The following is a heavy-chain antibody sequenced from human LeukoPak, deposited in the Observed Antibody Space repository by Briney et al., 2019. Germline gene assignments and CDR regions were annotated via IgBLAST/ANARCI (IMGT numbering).Heavy chain of an antibody. J-gene: IGHJ6*02. D-gene: IGHD6-13*01. CDR1: GGSISSGDYY. CDR3: ARVGRGYGAAAGRNYYGMDV. CDR2: IYYSGST. Sequence: SEALSLTCTVSGGSISSGDYYWSWIRQPPGKGLEWIGYIYYSGSTYYNPSLKSRVTISVDTSKNQFSLKLSSVTAADTAVYYCARVGRGYGAAAGRNYYGMDVWGQGTTVTVSS. V-gene: IGHV4-30-4*01.